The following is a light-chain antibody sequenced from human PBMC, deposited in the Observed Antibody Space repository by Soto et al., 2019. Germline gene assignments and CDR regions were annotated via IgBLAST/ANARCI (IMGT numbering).Light chain of an antibody. CDR3: QQYGSSPPT. CDR2: GAS. Sequence: EIVLTQSPGTLSLSPGERATLSCRASQSVSSNYLAWYQRKPGQAPMLLIYGASSRAIDIPNRFSGSGSGTDFTLTITRMEPEDFAVYYCQQYGSSPPTFGQGTTVEI. CDR1: QSVSSNY. J-gene: IGKJ1*01. V-gene: IGKV3-20*01.